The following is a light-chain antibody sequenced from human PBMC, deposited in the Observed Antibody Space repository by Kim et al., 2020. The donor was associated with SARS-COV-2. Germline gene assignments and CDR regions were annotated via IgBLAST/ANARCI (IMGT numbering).Light chain of an antibody. J-gene: IGLJ3*02. CDR3: SSCTSTKTWV. V-gene: IGLV2-14*03. Sequence: YNYVSWYQQHPGKAPKLMIHDVTKRPSGVSYRFSGSKSGNTASLTISGLQADDAADYYCSSCTSTKTWVFGGGTKVTVL. CDR1: YNY. CDR2: DVT.